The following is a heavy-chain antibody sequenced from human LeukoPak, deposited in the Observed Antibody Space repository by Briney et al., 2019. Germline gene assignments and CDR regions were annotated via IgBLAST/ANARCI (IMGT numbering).Heavy chain of an antibody. D-gene: IGHD6-19*01. V-gene: IGHV6-1*01. CDR1: GDSVSSNSAA. Sequence: SQTLSLTCAISGDSVSSNSAAWNSIRHSPTRGLEWLGRTYYRSKWYNDYAVSVKSRITLNPDTSKNQFSLQLNSVTPEDTAVYSCARWWLVPYAFDIWGQGTMVTVSS. CDR2: TYYRSKWYN. J-gene: IGHJ3*02. CDR3: ARWWLVPYAFDI.